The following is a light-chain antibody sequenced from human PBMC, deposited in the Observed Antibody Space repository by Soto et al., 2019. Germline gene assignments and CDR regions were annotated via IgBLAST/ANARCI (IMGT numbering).Light chain of an antibody. J-gene: IGLJ1*01. CDR1: SNDVGGYNY. V-gene: IGLV2-11*01. CDR2: DVT. Sequence: QSALTQPPSVSGFPGQSVTISCTGTSNDVGGYNYVSWYQQHPGKAPRLMIYDVTKRPSGVPDRFSGSKSDNTASLTISGLQAEDEADYYCCSYAGGYIYVFGTGTKVTVL. CDR3: CSYAGGYIYV.